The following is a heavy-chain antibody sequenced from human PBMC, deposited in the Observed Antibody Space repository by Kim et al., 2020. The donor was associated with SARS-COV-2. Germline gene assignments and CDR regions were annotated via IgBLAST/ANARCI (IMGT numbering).Heavy chain of an antibody. D-gene: IGHD6-13*01. Sequence: SETLSLTCAVYGGSFSGYYWSWIRQPPGKGLEWIGEINHSGSTNYNPSLKSRVTISVDTSKNQFSLKLSSVTAADTAVYYCVGIAAAGTCDYWGQGTLVTVSS. CDR2: INHSGST. CDR3: VGIAAAGTCDY. J-gene: IGHJ4*02. CDR1: GGSFSGYY. V-gene: IGHV4-34*01.